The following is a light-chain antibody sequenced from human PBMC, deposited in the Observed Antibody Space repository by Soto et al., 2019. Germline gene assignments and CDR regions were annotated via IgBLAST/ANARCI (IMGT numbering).Light chain of an antibody. CDR1: QSVSGW. Sequence: DIQMTQSPSTLSASVGYTVTVTGRASQSVSGWLAWYQQKPGEAPKLLIYDASALPRGVPSRFSGSGSETEFTLTISGLQPGDSATYYCQQYNSYSPTFGQGTKVDIK. CDR2: DAS. V-gene: IGKV1-5*01. CDR3: QQYNSYSPT. J-gene: IGKJ1*01.